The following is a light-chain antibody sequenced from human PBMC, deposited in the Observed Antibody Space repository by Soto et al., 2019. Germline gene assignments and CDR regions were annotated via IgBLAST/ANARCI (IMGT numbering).Light chain of an antibody. CDR3: ASYTPTSTLV. J-gene: IGLJ2*01. Sequence: QSALTQPASVSGSPGQSITISCTGTSSDVGGYNFVSWYQHHPGKAPQLMIYDVSNRPSGVSNRFSGSKSGNTASLAISGLQAEDEADYYCASYTPTSTLVFGGGTKLTVL. V-gene: IGLV2-14*03. CDR2: DVS. CDR1: SSDVGGYNF.